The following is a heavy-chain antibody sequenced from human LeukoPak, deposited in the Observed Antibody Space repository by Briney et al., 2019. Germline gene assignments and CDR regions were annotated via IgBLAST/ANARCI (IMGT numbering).Heavy chain of an antibody. CDR3: ARGVRLQIRDNYEGPGIDY. V-gene: IGHV1-46*01. CDR2: INPSGGST. CDR1: GYTFTSYY. Sequence: ASVKVSCKASGYTFTSYYMHWVRQAPGQGLEWMGIINPSGGSTSYAQKFQGRVTMTRDMSTSTVYMELSSLRSEDTAVYYCARGVRLQIRDNYEGPGIDYWGQGTLVTVSS. J-gene: IGHJ4*02. D-gene: IGHD5-24*01.